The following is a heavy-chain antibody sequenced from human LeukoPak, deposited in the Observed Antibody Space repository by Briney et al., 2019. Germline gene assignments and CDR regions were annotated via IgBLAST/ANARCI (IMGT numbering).Heavy chain of an antibody. J-gene: IGHJ5*02. CDR3: ARGKTSQNIVTRKTYNWFDP. CDR2: ISHDGSNK. Sequence: GTSLRLSCAASGFPFSDYGMYWVRQAPGKGLEWLAVISHDGSNKHYADSVKGRFTISRDNAKNSLYLQMKSLRAEDTAVYYCARGKTSQNIVTRKTYNWFDPWGQGTLVTVSS. CDR1: GFPFSDYG. V-gene: IGHV3-30*03. D-gene: IGHD2/OR15-2a*01.